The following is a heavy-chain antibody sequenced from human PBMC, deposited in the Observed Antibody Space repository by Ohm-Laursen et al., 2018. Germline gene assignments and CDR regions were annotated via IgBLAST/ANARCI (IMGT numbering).Heavy chain of an antibody. Sequence: SVKVSCKASGYTFNSYGISWVRQAPGQGLEWMGWISAYNGDTNYVQKHQGRVTMTTDTSTSTAYMELRSLRSDDTAVYYCARAGYCSGGSCYSRYWGQGTLVTVSS. CDR2: ISAYNGDT. V-gene: IGHV1-18*04. CDR3: ARAGYCSGGSCYSRY. J-gene: IGHJ4*02. CDR1: GYTFNSYG. D-gene: IGHD2-15*01.